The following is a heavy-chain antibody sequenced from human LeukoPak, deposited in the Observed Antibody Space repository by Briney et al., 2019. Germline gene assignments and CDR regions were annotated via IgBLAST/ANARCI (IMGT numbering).Heavy chain of an antibody. V-gene: IGHV4-39*01. J-gene: IGHJ5*02. CDR1: GGSISSSSYY. D-gene: IGHD2-2*01. CDR3: ARPGGYCSSTSCYNWFDP. Sequence: SETLSLTCTVSGGSISSSSYYWGWIRQPPGKGLEWIGSIYYSGSTYYNPSLKSRVTISVDTSKNQFSLKLSSVTAADTAVYYCARPGGYCSSTSCYNWFDPWGQGTLATVSS. CDR2: IYYSGST.